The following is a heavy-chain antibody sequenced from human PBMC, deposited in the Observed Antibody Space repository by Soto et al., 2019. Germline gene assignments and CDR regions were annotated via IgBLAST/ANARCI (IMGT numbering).Heavy chain of an antibody. CDR3: AKDPNGDYVGAFDS. V-gene: IGHV3-23*01. CDR1: GFTFSTYG. Sequence: EVLLLESGGGLVQPGGSLRLSCAASGFTFSTYGMTWVRQAPGKGLEYVSSISGSGADTCYADSVKGRFTISRDNSKNTLYRQLSSRRAEDTATECWAKDPNGDYVGAFDSWGQGSLVTVSS. D-gene: IGHD4-17*01. J-gene: IGHJ4*02. CDR2: ISGSGADT.